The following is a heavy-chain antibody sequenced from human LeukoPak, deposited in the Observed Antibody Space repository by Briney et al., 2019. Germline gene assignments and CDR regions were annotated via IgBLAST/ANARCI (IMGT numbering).Heavy chain of an antibody. J-gene: IGHJ3*02. CDR1: GFTFSSYG. V-gene: IGHV3-30*02. D-gene: IGHD4-11*01. Sequence: GGSLRLSCAASGFTFSSYGMHWVRQAPGKGLEWVAFIRYDGSNKYYADSVKGRFTISRDNSKNTLYLQMNSLRAEDTAVYYCASFQGITTDAFDIWGQGTMVTVSS. CDR2: IRYDGSNK. CDR3: ASFQGITTDAFDI.